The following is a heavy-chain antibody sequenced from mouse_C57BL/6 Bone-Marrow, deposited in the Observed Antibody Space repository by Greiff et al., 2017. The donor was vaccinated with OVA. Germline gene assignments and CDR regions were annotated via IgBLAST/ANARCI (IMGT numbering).Heavy chain of an antibody. CDR3: ARGLYGNYGAVYFDY. Sequence: QVQLQQPGAELVKPGASVKLSCKASGYTFTSYWMHWVKQRPGRGLEWIGMIDPNSGGTKYNEKFKSKATLTVDKPSSTAYMQLSSLTSEDSAVYYCARGLYGNYGAVYFDYWGQGTTLTVSS. CDR1: GYTFTSYW. J-gene: IGHJ2*01. D-gene: IGHD2-1*01. V-gene: IGHV1-72*01. CDR2: IDPNSGGT.